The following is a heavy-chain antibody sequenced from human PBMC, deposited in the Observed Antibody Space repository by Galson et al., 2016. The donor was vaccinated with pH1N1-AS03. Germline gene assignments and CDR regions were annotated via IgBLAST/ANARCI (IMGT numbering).Heavy chain of an antibody. CDR1: GFTFSNSC. J-gene: IGHJ3*02. D-gene: IGHD4-17*01. V-gene: IGHV3-15*01. CDR2: IKNRENGRTT. Sequence: SLRLSCAASGFTFSNSCMAWVRQAPGKGLEWVGLIKNRENGRTTDYAAPVKGRLTISRDDSKNTLYLQMNSLKTEDTAVYYCTTDDYGDYRGTGAGTNDAFDIWGQGTMVTVSS. CDR3: TTDDYGDYRGTGAGTNDAFDI.